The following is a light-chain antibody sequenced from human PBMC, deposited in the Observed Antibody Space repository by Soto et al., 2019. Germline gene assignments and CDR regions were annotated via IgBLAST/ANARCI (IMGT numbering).Light chain of an antibody. V-gene: IGKV3-20*01. J-gene: IGKJ1*01. CDR1: QSVGDN. CDR2: GAS. CDR3: QQYGSSPFWT. Sequence: MTQSPDTLSVSPGESATLSCMASQSVGDNLAWYQQKPGQAPRLLIHGASSRATGIPDRFSGSGSGTDFTLTISRLEPQDFAVYYCQQYGSSPFWTFGQGTKVDIK.